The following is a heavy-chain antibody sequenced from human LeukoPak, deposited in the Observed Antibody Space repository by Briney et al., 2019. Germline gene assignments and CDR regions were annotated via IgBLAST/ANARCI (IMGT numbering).Heavy chain of an antibody. Sequence: GGSLRLSCAASGFTFEDYVMSRVHQAPGKGVEMVSGMNWKGGSTGYAETVKGRYTISRDNAKNSLYLQMNSLRAEDTALYYCARGGYSGYYYYMDVWGKGTTVTVSS. CDR1: GFTFEDYV. CDR2: MNWKGGST. V-gene: IGHV3-20*04. J-gene: IGHJ6*03. CDR3: ARGGYSGYYYYMDV. D-gene: IGHD6-13*01.